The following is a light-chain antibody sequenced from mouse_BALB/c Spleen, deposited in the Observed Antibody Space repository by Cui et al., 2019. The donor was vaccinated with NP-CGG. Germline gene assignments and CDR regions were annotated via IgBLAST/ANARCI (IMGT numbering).Light chain of an antibody. J-gene: IGLJ1*01. CDR2: GTN. Sequence: QAVVTQESAITTSPGETVTLTCRSSTGAVTTSNYAIWVQEKPDHLFTGLIVGTNNRAPGVPARFSGSLIGDKAALTITGAQTEDEAIYFCALWYSNHWVFGGGTKLTVL. V-gene: IGLV1*01. CDR3: ALWYSNHWV. CDR1: TGAVTTSNY.